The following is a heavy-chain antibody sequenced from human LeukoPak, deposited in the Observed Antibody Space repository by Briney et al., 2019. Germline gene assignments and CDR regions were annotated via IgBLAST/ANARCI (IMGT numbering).Heavy chain of an antibody. D-gene: IGHD6-13*01. CDR3: ARDPIAASGTLDY. V-gene: IGHV3-48*01. CDR1: GFTFSSYS. CDR2: ISSSSSTI. J-gene: IGHJ4*02. Sequence: PGGSLRLSCAASGFTFSSYSMHWVRQAPGEGLEWVSYISSSSSTIYYADSVKGRFTISRDNAKNSLYLQMNSLRAEDTAVYYCARDPIAASGTLDYWGQGTLVTVSS.